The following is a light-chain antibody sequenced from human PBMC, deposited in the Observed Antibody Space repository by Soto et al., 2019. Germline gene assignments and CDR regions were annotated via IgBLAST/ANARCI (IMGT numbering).Light chain of an antibody. J-gene: IGKJ1*01. CDR2: AAS. CDR3: QQSYTMPWT. CDR1: QTISSH. V-gene: IGKV1-39*01. Sequence: DIQMTQSPSSLSASVGDRVIITCRASQTISSHLNWYQQKPGKAPKFLISAASSLQSGVPSRSSGSGSGTDFTLTISSLQPEDFATYSCQQSYTMPWTFGQGTKVDIK.